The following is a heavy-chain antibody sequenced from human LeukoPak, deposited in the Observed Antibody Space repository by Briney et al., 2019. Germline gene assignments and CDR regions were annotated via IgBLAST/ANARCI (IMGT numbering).Heavy chain of an antibody. CDR3: AKSGSYRQFDY. Sequence: ASVKVSCKASGYTFTSYYMHWVRQAPGQGLEWMGIINPSGGSTSYAQKFQGRVTMTRDMSTSTVYMELSSLRSEDTAVYYCAKSGSYRQFDYWGQGTLVTVSS. J-gene: IGHJ4*02. CDR2: INPSGGST. V-gene: IGHV1-46*01. CDR1: GYTFTSYY. D-gene: IGHD1-26*01.